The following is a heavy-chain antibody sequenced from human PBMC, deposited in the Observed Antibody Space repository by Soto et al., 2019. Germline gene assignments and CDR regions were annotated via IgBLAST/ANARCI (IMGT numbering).Heavy chain of an antibody. CDR3: AKVRGVGATYYYGMDV. J-gene: IGHJ6*02. CDR2: ISWNSGSI. CDR1: GFTFDDYA. Sequence: EVQLVESGGGLVQPGRSLRLSCAASGFTFDDYAMHWVRQAPGKGLEWVPGISWNSGSICYADSVKGRFTISRDNAKNSLYLQMDSLGAEDTALYYCAKVRGVGATYYYGMDVWGQGTTVTVSS. V-gene: IGHV3-9*01. D-gene: IGHD1-26*01.